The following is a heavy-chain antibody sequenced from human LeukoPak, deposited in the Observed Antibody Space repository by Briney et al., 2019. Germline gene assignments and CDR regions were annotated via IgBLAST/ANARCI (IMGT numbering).Heavy chain of an antibody. D-gene: IGHD2-8*01. Sequence: GASVKVSCKASDYTFTNYGVSWVRQAPGQGLEWMGWISAYNGKTYYAQKFQGRVTMTTDTSTSTAYMDLRSLRSDDTAVYYCARTNLDCKNGVCYDYWGQGTPVTVSS. CDR2: ISAYNGKT. CDR3: ARTNLDCKNGVCYDY. J-gene: IGHJ4*02. V-gene: IGHV1-18*01. CDR1: DYTFTNYG.